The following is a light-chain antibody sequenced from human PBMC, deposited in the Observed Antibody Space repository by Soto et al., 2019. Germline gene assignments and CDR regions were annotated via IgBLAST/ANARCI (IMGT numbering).Light chain of an antibody. CDR3: QKYNSAPPLFT. CDR2: AAS. CDR1: QGISNY. J-gene: IGKJ3*01. Sequence: DIQMTQSPSSLSASVGDRVTNTCRASQGISNYLAWYQQKPGKVPKLLIYAASTLQSGVPSRFSGSGSGTDFTLTISSLQPEDVATYYCQKYNSAPPLFTFGPGTKVDIK. V-gene: IGKV1-27*01.